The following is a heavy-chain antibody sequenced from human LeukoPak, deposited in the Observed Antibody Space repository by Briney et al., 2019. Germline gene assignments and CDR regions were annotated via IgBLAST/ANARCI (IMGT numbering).Heavy chain of an antibody. CDR2: INPNSGGT. CDR3: ASTRGPNSSSWLVFDP. CDR1: GYTFTGYY. D-gene: IGHD6-13*01. J-gene: IGHJ5*02. V-gene: IGHV1-2*02. Sequence: ASVTVSCKASGYTFTGYYMHWVRQAPGQGLEWMGWINPNSGGTNYAQKFQGRVTMTRDTSISTAYMELSRLRSDDTAVYYCASTRGPNSSSWLVFDPWGQGTLVTVSS.